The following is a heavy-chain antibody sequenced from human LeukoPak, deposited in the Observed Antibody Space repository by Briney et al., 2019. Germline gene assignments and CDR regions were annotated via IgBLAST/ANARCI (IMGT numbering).Heavy chain of an antibody. Sequence: GASVKVSCKASGGTVSRYPISWVRQAPGQGLEWMGGIIPIFGRANYAQKFQGRVTITRDESTSTAYMEVRRLRYEDRDVEYCERDRPGRYCSTISCYSASPFDPWGQGTLVTVSS. CDR1: GGTVSRYP. J-gene: IGHJ5*02. CDR3: ERDRPGRYCSTISCYSASPFDP. D-gene: IGHD2-2*02. V-gene: IGHV1-69*05. CDR2: IIPIFGRA.